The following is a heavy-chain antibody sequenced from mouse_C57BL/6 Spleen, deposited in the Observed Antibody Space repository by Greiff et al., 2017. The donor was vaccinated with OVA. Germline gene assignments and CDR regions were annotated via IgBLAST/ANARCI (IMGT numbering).Heavy chain of an antibody. J-gene: IGHJ2*01. CDR1: GFSLTSYG. CDR3: AKNNWGYFDY. CDR2: IWRGGST. D-gene: IGHD4-1*02. V-gene: IGHV2-5*01. Sequence: QVQLKESGPGLVQPSQSLSITCTVSGFSLTSYGVHWVRQSPGKGLEWLGVIWRGGSTDYNAAFMSRLSITKNTSKSQIFFKMNILQADDTAIYYCAKNNWGYFDYWGQGTTLTVSS.